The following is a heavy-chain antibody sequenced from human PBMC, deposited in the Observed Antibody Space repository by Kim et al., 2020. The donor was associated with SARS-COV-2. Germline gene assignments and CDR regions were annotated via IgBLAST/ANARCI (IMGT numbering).Heavy chain of an antibody. V-gene: IGHV5-10-1*01. Sequence: GESLKISCKGSGYSFISYWITWVRQTPGKGLEWMGRIDPIDSYIDYSPSFEGHVTILADKSINTAYLQWSNLKASDTAVYYCARRAAVAGQYYFDFWGQGTQVTVSS. CDR2: IDPIDSYI. CDR3: ARRAAVAGQYYFDF. J-gene: IGHJ4*02. CDR1: GYSFISYW. D-gene: IGHD6-19*01.